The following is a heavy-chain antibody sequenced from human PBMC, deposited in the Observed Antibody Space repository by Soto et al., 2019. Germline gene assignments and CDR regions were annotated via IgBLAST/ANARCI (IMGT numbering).Heavy chain of an antibody. CDR1: GFTFSSYW. J-gene: IGHJ6*02. CDR3: AREGRMGDFWSGYLYYYYYGMDV. V-gene: IGHV3-7*03. CDR2: IKQDGSEK. Sequence: PGGSLRLSCAASGFTFSSYWMSWVRQAPGKGLEWVANIKQDGSEKYYVDSVKGRFTISRDNAKNSLYLQMNSLRAEDTAVYYCAREGRMGDFWSGYLYYYYYGMDVWGQGTTVTVSS. D-gene: IGHD3-3*01.